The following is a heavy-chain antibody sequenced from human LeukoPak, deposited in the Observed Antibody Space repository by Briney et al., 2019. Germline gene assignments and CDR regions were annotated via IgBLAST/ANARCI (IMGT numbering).Heavy chain of an antibody. CDR3: AKETGGSAGSIDY. D-gene: IGHD6-19*01. V-gene: IGHV3-30*18. CDR1: GFTFSSYG. Sequence: GGSLRLSCAASGFTFSSYGMHWVRQAPGKGLEWVAVISYDGSNKYYADSVKGRFTISRDNSKNTLYLQMNSLRAEDTAVYYCAKETGGSAGSIDYWGQGTLVTVSS. J-gene: IGHJ4*02. CDR2: ISYDGSNK.